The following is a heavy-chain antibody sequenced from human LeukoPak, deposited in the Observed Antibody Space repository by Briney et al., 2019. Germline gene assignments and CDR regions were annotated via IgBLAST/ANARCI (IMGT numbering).Heavy chain of an antibody. CDR1: GGSISSYY. CDR3: ARDIKNSLGAFDY. D-gene: IGHD5-18*01. J-gene: IGHJ4*02. V-gene: IGHV4-59*01. Sequence: SETLSLTCTVYGGSISSYYWSWIRQPPGKVLEWIGYIYYSGSTNYNPSLKSRGTISVDTSKNQFSLKLSSVTAADTAVYYCARDIKNSLGAFDYWGQGTLVTVSS. CDR2: IYYSGST.